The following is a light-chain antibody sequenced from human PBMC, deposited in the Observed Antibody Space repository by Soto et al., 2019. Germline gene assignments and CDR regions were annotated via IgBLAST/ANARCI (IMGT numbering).Light chain of an antibody. CDR3: QQSYSTPLT. CDR1: QTISSY. Sequence: DIQMTQSPPSLSASVGDRVTITCRASQTISSYLNWYQQKQGKAPELLIFAASSLQSGVPSRFSGSGSGTEFTLTISSLQPEDFATYSCQQSYSTPLTFGGGTKVEIK. J-gene: IGKJ4*01. V-gene: IGKV1-39*01. CDR2: AAS.